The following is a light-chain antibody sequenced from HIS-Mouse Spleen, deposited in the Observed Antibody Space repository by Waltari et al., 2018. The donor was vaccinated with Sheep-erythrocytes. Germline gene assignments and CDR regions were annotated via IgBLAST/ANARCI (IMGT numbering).Light chain of an antibody. CDR3: QVWDSSTAV. CDR1: NIGSKN. CDR2: RDS. V-gene: IGLV3-9*01. Sequence: SYELTQPLSVSVALGQTARITCGGNNIGSKNVPRYQQKPGQAPVLVIYRDSNRPSGIPERFSGSNSGNTATLTISRAQAGDEADYYCQVWDSSTAVFGGGTKLTVL. J-gene: IGLJ2*01.